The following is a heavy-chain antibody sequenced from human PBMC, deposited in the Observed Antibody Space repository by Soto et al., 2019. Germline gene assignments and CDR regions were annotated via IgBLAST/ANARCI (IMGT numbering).Heavy chain of an antibody. V-gene: IGHV3-30*18. CDR1: VFTFINHG. D-gene: IGHD3-3*01. CDR3: AKDRAPFIYDSWSGPFDF. J-gene: IGHJ4*02. Sequence: GWSLRLSCASSVFTFINHGMNWVRQAPGKGLEWVSVISYDGRHKHYADSVKGRFSISRDNSQNTLYLQIYSLRGEDTAVYYCAKDRAPFIYDSWSGPFDFWGQGTLVTVSS. CDR2: ISYDGRHK.